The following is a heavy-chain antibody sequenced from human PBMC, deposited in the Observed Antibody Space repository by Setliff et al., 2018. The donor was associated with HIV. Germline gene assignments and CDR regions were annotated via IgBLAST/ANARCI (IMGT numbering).Heavy chain of an antibody. D-gene: IGHD3-3*01. CDR1: GGSISSHY. J-gene: IGHJ6*03. Sequence: PSETLSLTCTVSGGSISSHYWSWIRQPPGKGLEWIGRIYTSGSTNYNPSLESRVTMSVGTSKNQFSLKLSSVTAADTAVYYCARCYYNFWSGYPLDYMDVWGKGTTVTVSS. CDR3: ARCYYNFWSGYPLDYMDV. CDR2: IYTSGST. V-gene: IGHV4-4*07.